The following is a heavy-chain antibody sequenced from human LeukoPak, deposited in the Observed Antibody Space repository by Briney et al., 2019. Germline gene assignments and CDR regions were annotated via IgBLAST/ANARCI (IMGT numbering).Heavy chain of an antibody. CDR2: ISSSGSTI. D-gene: IGHD6-13*01. CDR1: AFTFSSFE. J-gene: IGHJ6*03. CDR3: AREYSSSWYGYYYMDV. Sequence: PGGTLSFSCAASAFTFSSFEMNWHPPGQGKGLEWVSYISSSGSTIYYADSVKVPFTISRDNAKNSMYLQMNSLRAEDTAVYYCAREYSSSWYGYYYMDVWGKGTTVTISS. V-gene: IGHV3-48*03.